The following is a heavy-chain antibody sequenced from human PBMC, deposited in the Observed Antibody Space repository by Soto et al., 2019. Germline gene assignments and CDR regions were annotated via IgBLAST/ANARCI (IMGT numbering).Heavy chain of an antibody. V-gene: IGHV4-59*01. Sequence: KPSETLSLTCSVSGGSISSYYWNWIRQPPGKGLEWIGYIYYNGNTNYNPSLRSRVILSLDTSKNQFSLKLGSVTAADTAVYYCARDKGGYSGYPTYNWFDPWGQGTLVTVSS. J-gene: IGHJ5*02. CDR3: ARDKGGYSGYPTYNWFDP. CDR2: IYYNGNT. D-gene: IGHD5-12*01. CDR1: GGSISSYY.